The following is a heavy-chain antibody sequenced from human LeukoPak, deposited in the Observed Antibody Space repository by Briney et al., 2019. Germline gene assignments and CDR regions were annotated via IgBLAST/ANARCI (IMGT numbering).Heavy chain of an antibody. V-gene: IGHV1-69*01. Sequence: VASVKVSCKASGGTFSSYAISWVRQAPGQGLEWMGGIIPIFGTANYAQKFQGRVTITADESTSTAYMELSSLRSEDTAVYYCARAELGYCSSTSCYTSDYYYYYMDVWGKGTTVTVSS. CDR3: ARAELGYCSSTSCYTSDYYYYYMDV. D-gene: IGHD2-2*02. CDR1: GGTFSSYA. CDR2: IIPIFGTA. J-gene: IGHJ6*03.